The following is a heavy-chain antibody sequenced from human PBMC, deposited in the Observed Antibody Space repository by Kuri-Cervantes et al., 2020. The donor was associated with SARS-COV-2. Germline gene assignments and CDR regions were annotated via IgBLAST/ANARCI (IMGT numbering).Heavy chain of an antibody. Sequence: AGSLTLTCAASGFTFSSYAMHWVRQAPGKGLEWVARISYDGTNKFYADSLKGRFTNSRDNSRNTLYLQMNSLRAEDTAVFRRARPDCTINGVCFMDVWGQGTTVTVSS. J-gene: IGHJ6*02. CDR3: ARPDCTINGVCFMDV. CDR2: ISYDGTNK. CDR1: GFTFSSYA. V-gene: IGHV3-30-3*01. D-gene: IGHD2-8*01.